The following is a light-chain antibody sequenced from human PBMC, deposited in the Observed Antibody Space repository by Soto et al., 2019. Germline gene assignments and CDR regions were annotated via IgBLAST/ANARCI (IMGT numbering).Light chain of an antibody. J-gene: IGLJ2*01. CDR2: LNSDGSH. V-gene: IGLV4-69*01. Sequence: QPVLTQSPSASASLGASVKLTCTLSSGHSSYAIAWHQQRPEKGPRYLMKLNSDGSHSKGDGIPDRFSGSSSGAERYLTISSLQSEEEADYYCQTWVTGIQVFGGGTKVTVL. CDR1: SGHSSYA. CDR3: QTWVTGIQV.